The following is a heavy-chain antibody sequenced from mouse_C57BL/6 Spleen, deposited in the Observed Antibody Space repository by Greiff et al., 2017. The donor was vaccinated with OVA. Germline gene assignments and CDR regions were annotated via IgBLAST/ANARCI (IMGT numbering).Heavy chain of an antibody. CDR2: ISSGSSTI. D-gene: IGHD2-10*01. V-gene: IGHV5-17*01. CDR1: GFTFSDYG. Sequence: EVMLVESGGGLVKPGGSLKLSCAASGFTFSDYGMHWVRQAPEKGLEWVAYISSGSSTIYYADTVKGRFTISRDNAKNTLFLQMTSLRSEDTAMYYCASPFYGNYWYFDVWGTGTTVTVSS. CDR3: ASPFYGNYWYFDV. J-gene: IGHJ1*03.